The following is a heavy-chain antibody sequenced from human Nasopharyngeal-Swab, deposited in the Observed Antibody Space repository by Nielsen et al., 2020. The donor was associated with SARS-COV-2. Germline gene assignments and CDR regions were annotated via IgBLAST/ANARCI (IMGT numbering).Heavy chain of an antibody. CDR3: AKEPGVLWFGELFSYGMDV. J-gene: IGHJ6*02. Sequence: GGSPRLSCAASEFTLSSYGMHWVRQAPGKGLEWVAVVSYDGSNKYYADSVKGRFTISRDNSKNTLYLQMNSLRAEDTAVYYCAKEPGVLWFGELFSYGMDVWGQGTTVTVSS. CDR1: EFTLSSYG. V-gene: IGHV3-30*18. CDR2: VSYDGSNK. D-gene: IGHD3-10*01.